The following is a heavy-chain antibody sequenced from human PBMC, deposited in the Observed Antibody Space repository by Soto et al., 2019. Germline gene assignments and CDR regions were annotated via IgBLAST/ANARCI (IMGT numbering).Heavy chain of an antibody. V-gene: IGHV3-30*18. CDR1: AFTFRKFA. J-gene: IGHJ5*01. CDR3: AKDPDDYRGYSGWFES. Sequence: QVQLVESGGGVVQPVRSLRLSCAVSAFTFRKFAMHWVGQAQGEGRGWLAIIPNDGRREYYVDSVKGRFTTSRDNSKTTLYLQMNSLRAEDTAVYYCAKDPDDYRGYSGWFESWGQGTLVTVSS. CDR2: IPNDGRRE. D-gene: IGHD3-22*01.